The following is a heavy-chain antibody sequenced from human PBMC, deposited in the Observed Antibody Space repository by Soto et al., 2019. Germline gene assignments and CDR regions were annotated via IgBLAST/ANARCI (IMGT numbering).Heavy chain of an antibody. CDR1: GFSLNSPAVG. V-gene: IGHV2-5*02. J-gene: IGHJ4*02. CDR3: AHGSGWLSDY. CDR2: IYWDDDK. D-gene: IGHD6-19*01. Sequence: TPLKESDPTWVNPKQPLPRTCTFFGFSLNSPAVGVTWIRQPPGKALEWLGLIYWDDDKHYNPSLKSRLTITRDTSKNQVVLTMTNMDPVDTATYYCAHGSGWLSDYWGQGTLVTVSS.